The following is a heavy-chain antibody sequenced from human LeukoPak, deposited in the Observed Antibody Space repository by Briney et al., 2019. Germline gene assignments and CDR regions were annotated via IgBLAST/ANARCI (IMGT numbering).Heavy chain of an antibody. Sequence: SQTLSLTCTVSGGSIGSGGYYWSWIRQHPGKGLEWIGYIYYSGSTYYNPSLKSRVTISVDTSKNQFSLKLSSVTAADTAVYYCAGGYSTSYYYYYGMDVWGQGTTVTVSS. CDR1: GGSIGSGGYY. V-gene: IGHV4-31*03. D-gene: IGHD3-10*01. CDR2: IYYSGST. J-gene: IGHJ6*02. CDR3: AGGYSTSYYYYYGMDV.